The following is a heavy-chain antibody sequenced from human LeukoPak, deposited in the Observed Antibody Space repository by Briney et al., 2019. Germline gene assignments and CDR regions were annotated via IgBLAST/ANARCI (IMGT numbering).Heavy chain of an antibody. CDR1: GGSISSFNW. CDR2: IHQSGSI. J-gene: IGHJ4*02. D-gene: IGHD3-22*01. Sequence: SGTLSPTCAVSGGSISSFNWWSWVRQSPGKGLQWIGEIHQSGSINYNPSLKSRVIISVDKSKTQFSLKLKSVTAADTAVYYCARAKLGSSGSIDSWGQGTLVTVSS. CDR3: ARAKLGSSGSIDS. V-gene: IGHV4-4*02.